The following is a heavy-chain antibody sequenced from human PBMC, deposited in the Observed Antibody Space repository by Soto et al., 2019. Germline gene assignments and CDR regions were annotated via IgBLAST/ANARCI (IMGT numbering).Heavy chain of an antibody. Sequence: QVQLVESGGGVVQPGRSLRLSCAASGFTFSIYAMHWVRQAPGKGLEWVAVISYDGSNKYYADSVKGRFTISRVNSKNTVYLQMNSLRAEDSAGYYCAREYSDGWFDPWGQGTLVTVSS. V-gene: IGHV3-30-3*01. CDR3: AREYSDGWFDP. D-gene: IGHD2-21*01. CDR2: ISYDGSNK. J-gene: IGHJ5*02. CDR1: GFTFSIYA.